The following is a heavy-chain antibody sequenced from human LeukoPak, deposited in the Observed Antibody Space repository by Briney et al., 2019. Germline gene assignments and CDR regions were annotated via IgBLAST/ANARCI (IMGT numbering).Heavy chain of an antibody. Sequence: PGGSLRLSCAASGFTFSIYNMNWVRQAPGKGLEWVSYISSSSSTIHYADSVKGRFTISRDNAKNSLYLQMNSLRAEDTAVYYCATYGDYGSYDYWGQGTLVTVSS. CDR3: ATYGDYGSYDY. CDR2: ISSSSSTI. CDR1: GFTFSIYN. D-gene: IGHD4-17*01. V-gene: IGHV3-48*04. J-gene: IGHJ4*02.